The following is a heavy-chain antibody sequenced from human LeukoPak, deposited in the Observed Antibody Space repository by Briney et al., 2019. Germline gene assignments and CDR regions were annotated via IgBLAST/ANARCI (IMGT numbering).Heavy chain of an antibody. Sequence: SETLSLTCAVYGGSFSGYYWSWIRQPPGKGLEWIGEINHSGSTNYNPSLKSRVTISVDTSKNQFSLKLSSVTAADTAVYYCASYLPMVQTEYYLDYWGQGTLVTVSS. J-gene: IGHJ4*02. V-gene: IGHV4-34*01. CDR3: ASYLPMVQTEYYLDY. CDR2: INHSGST. CDR1: GGSFSGYY. D-gene: IGHD3-10*01.